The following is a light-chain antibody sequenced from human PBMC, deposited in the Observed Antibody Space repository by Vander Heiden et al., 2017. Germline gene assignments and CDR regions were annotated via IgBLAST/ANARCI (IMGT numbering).Light chain of an antibody. J-gene: IGLJ2*01. CDR3: QVWDSDNDHVV. CDR2: DDS. Sequence: YMLTQPPSVSGAPRQTARITCGGNNIGRKSVHWHQQKPGQAPVLFVYDDSDRPSGIPERFSGSNSGNTATLTISRVEAGDEADYYCQVWDSDNDHVVFGGGTKLTVL. V-gene: IGLV3-21*02. CDR1: NIGRKS.